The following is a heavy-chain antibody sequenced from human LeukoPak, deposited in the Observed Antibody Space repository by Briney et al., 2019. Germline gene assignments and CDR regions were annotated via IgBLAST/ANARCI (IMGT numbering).Heavy chain of an antibody. D-gene: IGHD3-9*01. CDR2: IYYSGST. V-gene: IGHV4-59*08. CDR3: ARLGYYDILTGYYNPPFDY. Sequence: SETLCLTCTVSGGSISSYYWSWIRQPPGKGLEWIGYIYYSGSTNYNPSLKSRVTISVDTSKNQFSLKLSSVTAADTAVYYCARLGYYDILTGYYNPPFDYWGQGTLVTVSS. J-gene: IGHJ4*02. CDR1: GGSISSYY.